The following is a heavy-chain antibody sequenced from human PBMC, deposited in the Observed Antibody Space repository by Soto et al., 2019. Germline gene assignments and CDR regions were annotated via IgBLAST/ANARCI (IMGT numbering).Heavy chain of an antibody. CDR3: AKVLVCSGANCYSFDY. CDR2: VGGGGGGT. V-gene: IGHV3-23*01. J-gene: IGHJ4*02. Sequence: PGGSLILSCGASGFTFSSYAMSWVRQAPGKGLEWVAAVGGGGGGTYYADSVKGRFTISRDNSKNTLSLQMNSLRAEDTAVYYCAKVLVCSGANCYSFDYWGQGILVTVSS. D-gene: IGHD2-2*01. CDR1: GFTFSSYA.